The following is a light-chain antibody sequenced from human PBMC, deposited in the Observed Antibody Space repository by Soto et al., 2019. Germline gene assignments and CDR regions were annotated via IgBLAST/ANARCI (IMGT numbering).Light chain of an antibody. CDR3: QQYTNWPPWT. CDR2: GAS. Sequence: EIVLTQSPGTLSLSPGERATLSCRASQRVTSSYLAWYQQKPGQAPRLLIYGASTRAAGIPARFSGSGSGTEFTLTISSLQSEDFAVYYCQQYTNWPPWTFGRGTKVDIK. CDR1: QRVTSSY. V-gene: IGKV3-15*01. J-gene: IGKJ1*01.